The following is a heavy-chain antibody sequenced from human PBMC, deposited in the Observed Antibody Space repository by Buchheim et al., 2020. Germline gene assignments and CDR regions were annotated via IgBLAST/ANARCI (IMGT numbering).Heavy chain of an antibody. D-gene: IGHD5-18*01. CDR2: ISYDGREK. CDR3: MKAGYSYGPYNYYFYLDV. CDR1: GFTFSSYG. Sequence: QVQLVESGGGVVQSGRSLRLSCAASGFTFSSYGMHWVRQAPGKGLEWVADISYDGREKYYVDSVKGRFTISRDNSKNTLYLQISGLRSEDTAVYYCMKAGYSYGPYNYYFYLDVWGKGTT. V-gene: IGHV3-30*18. J-gene: IGHJ6*03.